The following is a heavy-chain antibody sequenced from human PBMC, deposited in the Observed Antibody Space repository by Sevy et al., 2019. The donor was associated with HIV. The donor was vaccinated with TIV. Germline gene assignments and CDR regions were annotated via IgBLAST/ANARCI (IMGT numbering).Heavy chain of an antibody. CDR1: GFTFTYAW. Sequence: GGSLRLSCAASGFTFTYAWMTWVRQAPGKGLEWLGRIKSKADGGTIDYAAPVKGRFTISRDDSKNTLYLQMNSLKTEDTGVYYCSTDPIILLLVTDGMDVWGRETTVTVSS. CDR2: IKSKADGGTI. J-gene: IGHJ6*02. D-gene: IGHD2-8*02. CDR3: STDPIILLLVTDGMDV. V-gene: IGHV3-15*01.